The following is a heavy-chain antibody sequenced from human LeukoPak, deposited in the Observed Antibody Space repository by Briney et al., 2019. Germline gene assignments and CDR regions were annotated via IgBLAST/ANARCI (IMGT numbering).Heavy chain of an antibody. V-gene: IGHV2-5*02. CDR2: IYWDDDK. CDR1: GFSLSTSGVG. CDR3: AHSEDYYGSVDAFDI. Sequence: SGPTLVNPTQTLTLTCTFSGFSLSTSGVGVGWIRQPPGKALEWLAFIYWDDDKRYSPSLESRLTITKDTFKNPVVLTMTNMDPVDTATYYCAHSEDYYGSVDAFDIWGQGTMVTVSS. D-gene: IGHD3-10*01. J-gene: IGHJ3*02.